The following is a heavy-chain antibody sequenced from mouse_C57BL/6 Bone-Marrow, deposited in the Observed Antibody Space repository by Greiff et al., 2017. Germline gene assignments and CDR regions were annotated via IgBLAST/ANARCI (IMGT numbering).Heavy chain of an antibody. V-gene: IGHV1-69*01. CDR3: ARGLSAY. Sequence: VQLQQPGAELVMPGASVKLSCKASGYTFTSYWMHWVKQRPGQGLEWIGEIDPSDSYTNYNQKFKGKSTLTVDKSSSPAYMQLSSLTSEDSAVDYCARGLSAYWGQGTLVTVSA. CDR1: GYTFTSYW. CDR2: IDPSDSYT. J-gene: IGHJ3*01.